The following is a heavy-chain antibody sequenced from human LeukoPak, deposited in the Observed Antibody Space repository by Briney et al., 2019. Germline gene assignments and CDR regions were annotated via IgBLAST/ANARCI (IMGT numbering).Heavy chain of an antibody. CDR2: INPNSGGT. Sequence: GASVKVSCKASGYTFTGYYMHWVRQAPGQGLEWMGWINPNSGGTNYAQKFQGRVTMTRDTSVSTAYMELSSVTAADTAVYYCARGYYYGSGSYLDYWGQGTLVTVSS. CDR3: ARGYYYGSGSYLDY. J-gene: IGHJ4*02. V-gene: IGHV1-2*02. D-gene: IGHD3-10*01. CDR1: GYTFTGYY.